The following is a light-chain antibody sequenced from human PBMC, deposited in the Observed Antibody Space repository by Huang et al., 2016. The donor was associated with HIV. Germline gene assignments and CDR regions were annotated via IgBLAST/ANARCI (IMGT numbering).Light chain of an antibody. CDR2: WAS. Sequence: DIVMTQSPDSLAVSVGERATINCTSSQSVLYSSNNKDYLAWYQQKPGQPPKLLIYWASTRESGVPDRVSGSGSGTDFTLTISSLQAEDVAVYYCQQYYSSPYTFGQGTKLEIK. J-gene: IGKJ2*01. CDR1: QSVLYSSNNKDY. CDR3: QQYYSSPYT. V-gene: IGKV4-1*01.